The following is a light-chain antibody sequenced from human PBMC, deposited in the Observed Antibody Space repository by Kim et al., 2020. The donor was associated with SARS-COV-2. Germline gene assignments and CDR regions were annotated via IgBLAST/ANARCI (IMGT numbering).Light chain of an antibody. CDR1: QSVSSMY. V-gene: IGKV3-20*01. Sequence: IVLTQSPGTLSLSPGERATLSCRASQSVSSMYLAWYQQKPGQATRLLIYGASSRATGIPDRFSGSGSGTDFTLTISRLEPEDCAVYYCQQYENSPWTFGQGTKVDIK. J-gene: IGKJ1*01. CDR2: GAS. CDR3: QQYENSPWT.